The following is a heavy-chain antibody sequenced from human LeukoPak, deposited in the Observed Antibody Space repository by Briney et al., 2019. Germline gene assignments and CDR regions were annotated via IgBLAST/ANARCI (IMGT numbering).Heavy chain of an antibody. Sequence: PSQTLSLTCTGSGGSISSGSYYWSWIGQPAGKGLEWIGRIYTSGSTNYNPSLKSRVTISVDTSKNQFSLKLSSVTAADTAVYYCARSPYYDFWSGYYERFDYWGQGTLVTVSS. CDR2: IYTSGST. CDR1: GGSISSGSYY. D-gene: IGHD3-3*01. CDR3: ARSPYYDFWSGYYERFDY. J-gene: IGHJ4*02. V-gene: IGHV4-61*02.